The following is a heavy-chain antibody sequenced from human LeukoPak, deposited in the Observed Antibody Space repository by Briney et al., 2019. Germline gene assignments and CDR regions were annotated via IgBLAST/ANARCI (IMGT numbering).Heavy chain of an antibody. CDR1: GGSIISSDYH. J-gene: IGHJ5*02. V-gene: IGHV4-39*07. D-gene: IGHD6-6*01. CDR3: ARGSRRFDP. CDR2: INHSGST. Sequence: PSETLSLTCTVSGGSIISSDYHWGWVRQPPGKGLEWIGEINHSGSTNYNPSLKSRVTISVDTSKNQFSLKLSSVTAADAAVYYCARGSRRFDPWGQGTLVTVSS.